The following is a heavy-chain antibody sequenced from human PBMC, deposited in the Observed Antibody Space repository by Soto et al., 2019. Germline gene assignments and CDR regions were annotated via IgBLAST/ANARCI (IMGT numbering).Heavy chain of an antibody. J-gene: IGHJ5*02. CDR2: ISGSGGST. CDR3: AYVDTLGGAFDP. V-gene: IGHV3-23*01. Sequence: PGGSLRLSCAASGFTFSSYAMSWVRQAPGKGLEWVSAISGSGGSTYYADSVKGRFTISRDNSKNTLYLQMNSLRAEDTAVYYCAYVDTLGGAFDPWGQGTLVTVSS. D-gene: IGHD3-16*01. CDR1: GFTFSSYA.